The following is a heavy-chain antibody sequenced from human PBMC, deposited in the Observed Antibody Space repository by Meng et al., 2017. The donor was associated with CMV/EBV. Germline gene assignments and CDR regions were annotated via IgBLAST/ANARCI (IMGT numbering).Heavy chain of an antibody. CDR3: AKDRKLELRLGPIDY. CDR1: GFTFSSYA. J-gene: IGHJ4*02. CDR2: ISGSGGST. V-gene: IGHV3-23*01. Sequence: GESLKISCAASGFTFSSYAMSWVRQAPGKGLERVSAISGSGGSTYYADSVKGRFTISRDNSKNTLYLQMNSLRAEDTAVYYCAKDRKLELRLGPIDYWGQGTLVTVSS. D-gene: IGHD1-7*01.